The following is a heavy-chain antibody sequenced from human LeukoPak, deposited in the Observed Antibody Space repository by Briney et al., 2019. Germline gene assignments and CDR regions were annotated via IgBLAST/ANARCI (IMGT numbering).Heavy chain of an antibody. D-gene: IGHD3-9*01. J-gene: IGHJ3*02. CDR2: IDTDGSIT. Sequence: GGSLRLSCAASGYTFSSYWMHWVRQAPGKGLVWVSRIDTDGSITSYADSVKGRFTISRDNSKNTLYLQMNSLRAEDTAVYHCARDNLPYYDILTGPSDAFDIWGQGTMVTVSS. V-gene: IGHV3-74*01. CDR1: GYTFSSYW. CDR3: ARDNLPYYDILTGPSDAFDI.